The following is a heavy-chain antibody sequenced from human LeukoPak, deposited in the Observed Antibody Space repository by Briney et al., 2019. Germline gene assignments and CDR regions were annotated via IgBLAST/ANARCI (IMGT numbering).Heavy chain of an antibody. CDR3: ARASRGYSYGSGY. CDR2: ISYDGSNK. V-gene: IGHV3-30-3*01. D-gene: IGHD5-18*01. J-gene: IGHJ4*02. CDR1: GFTFSSYA. Sequence: PGGSLRLSCAASGFTFSSYAMHWVRQAPGKGLEWVAVISYDGSNKYYADSVKGRFTISRDNSKNTLYLQMNSLRAEDTAVYYCARASRGYSYGSGYWGQGTLVTVSS.